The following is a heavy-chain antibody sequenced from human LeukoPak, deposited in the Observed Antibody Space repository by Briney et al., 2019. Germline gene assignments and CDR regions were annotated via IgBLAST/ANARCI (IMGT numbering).Heavy chain of an antibody. CDR2: MHSSGST. V-gene: IGHV4-39*07. J-gene: IGHJ4*02. CDR1: DYSISSGYGYY. Sequence: SETLSLTCTVSDYSISSGYGYYWGWIRQPPGKGLEWIGSMHSSGSTYYNPSLKSRVTISIDTSKNQFSLKLSSVTAADTAVYYCAREMYDSGGYRVSYFDHWGQGTLVTVSS. CDR3: AREMYDSGGYRVSYFDH. D-gene: IGHD3-22*01.